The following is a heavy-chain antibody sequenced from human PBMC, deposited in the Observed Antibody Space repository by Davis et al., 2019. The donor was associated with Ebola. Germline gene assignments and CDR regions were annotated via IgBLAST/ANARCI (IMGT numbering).Heavy chain of an antibody. D-gene: IGHD3-9*01. CDR1: GGSISSSNW. V-gene: IGHV4-4*02. Sequence: PSETLSLTCAVSGGSISSSNWWRWVRQPPGKGLEWIGEIYHSGSTNYNPSLKSRVTISVDKSKNQFSLKLSSVTAADTAVYYCARGVRYLVGVSYYYYGMDVWGQGTTVTVSS. CDR3: ARGVRYLVGVSYYYYGMDV. CDR2: IYHSGST. J-gene: IGHJ6*02.